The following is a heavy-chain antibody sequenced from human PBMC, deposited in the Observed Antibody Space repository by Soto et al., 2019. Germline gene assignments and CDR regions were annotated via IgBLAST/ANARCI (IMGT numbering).Heavy chain of an antibody. CDR1: GFIVTSSS. J-gene: IGHJ4*02. CDR3: AAGDSSGYYGG. CDR2: ITVGTGNT. V-gene: IGHV1-58*01. Sequence: GASVKVSCKASGFIVTSSSVQCARQARGQLLEWIGWITVGTGNTNYAQKFQERVTITRDMSTSTAYMELSNLRSEDTAIYYCAAGDSSGYYGGWGQGTQVTVSS. D-gene: IGHD3-22*01.